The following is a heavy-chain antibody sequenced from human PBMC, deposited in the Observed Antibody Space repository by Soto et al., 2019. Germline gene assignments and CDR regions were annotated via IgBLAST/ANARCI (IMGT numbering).Heavy chain of an antibody. CDR1: GYTFTSYG. V-gene: IGHV1-18*01. Sequence: QVQLVKSGTEVKKPGASVMVSCKTSGYTFTSYGISWVRQAPGQGLEWMGLISPYNGDKIYARKFQGRVIVTADTATSTVYMELRSLRSDDTAVYYCVRDASSVYRGWWDPWGQVTMVTVSS. CDR2: ISPYNGDK. J-gene: IGHJ5*02. D-gene: IGHD2-2*02. CDR3: VRDASSVYRGWWDP.